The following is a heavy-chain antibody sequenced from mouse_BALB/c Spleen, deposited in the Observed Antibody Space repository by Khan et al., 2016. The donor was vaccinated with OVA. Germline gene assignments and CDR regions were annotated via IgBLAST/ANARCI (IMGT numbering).Heavy chain of an antibody. CDR2: ISASGST. Sequence: EVQLQESGPGLVKPSQSLSLTCTATGYSITSDYAWNWIRQFQGNKLEWMGYISASGSTNYNPALKSRISITRDTSKNPFFLQLNSVTTEDTATYYWARDGSRYGYAMDYGGQGTSVTVSS. D-gene: IGHD2-3*01. CDR3: ARDGSRYGYAMDY. CDR1: GYSITSDYA. V-gene: IGHV3-2*02. J-gene: IGHJ4*01.